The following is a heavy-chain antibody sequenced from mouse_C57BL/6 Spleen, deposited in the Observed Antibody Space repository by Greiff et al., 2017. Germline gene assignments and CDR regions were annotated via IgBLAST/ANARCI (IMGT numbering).Heavy chain of an antibody. CDR1: GYAFSSSW. J-gene: IGHJ2*01. CDR2: IYPGDGDT. D-gene: IGHD2-3*01. Sequence: QVQLQQSGPALVKPGASVKISCKASGYAFSSSWLNWVKQRPGQGLEWIGRIYPGDGDTNYNGKFKGKATLTADKSSSTAYMQLSSLTSEDSAVYFCARTDGYYLDYWGQGTTRTVSS. V-gene: IGHV1-82*01. CDR3: ARTDGYYLDY.